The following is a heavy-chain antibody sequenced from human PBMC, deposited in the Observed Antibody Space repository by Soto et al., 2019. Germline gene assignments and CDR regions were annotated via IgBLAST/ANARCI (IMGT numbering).Heavy chain of an antibody. J-gene: IGHJ4*02. Sequence: EVHLLESGGGLVQPGGSLRLSCAASGFSFNSNTMTWVRQAPGKGLEWVSIISESSDSTLYADSVKGRFTVSRDNSENMLYLQMNRLRDEDTAIYYCVKDNNWDDRGCGQGTLVTVSS. V-gene: IGHV3-23*01. CDR1: GFSFNSNT. CDR2: ISESSDST. CDR3: VKDNNWDDRG. D-gene: IGHD1-1*01.